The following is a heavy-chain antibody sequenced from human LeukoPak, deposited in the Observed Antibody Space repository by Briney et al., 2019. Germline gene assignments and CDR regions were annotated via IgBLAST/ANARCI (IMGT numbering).Heavy chain of an antibody. J-gene: IGHJ4*02. CDR1: GGSFSGYY. Sequence: SETLSLTCAVYGGSFSGYYWSWVRQPPGKGLEWIGEINHSGSTNYNPSLKSRVTISVDTSKNQFSLKLSSVTAADTAVYYCARDRGGYTYSHDYWGQGTLVTVSS. V-gene: IGHV4-34*01. CDR3: ARDRGGYTYSHDY. D-gene: IGHD5-18*01. CDR2: INHSGST.